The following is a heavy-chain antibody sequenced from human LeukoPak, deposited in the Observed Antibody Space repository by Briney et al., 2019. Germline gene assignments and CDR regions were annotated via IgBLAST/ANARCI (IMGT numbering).Heavy chain of an antibody. Sequence: ASVKVSCKASGGTFSSCAISWVRQATGQGLEWMGGIIPIFGTANYAQKFPGRVTITTDEFTSTAYMELSSLRSEDTAVYYCARTRAAYQLLSGPYYFDYWGQGTLVTVSS. D-gene: IGHD2-2*01. CDR1: GGTFSSCA. CDR2: IIPIFGTA. CDR3: ARTRAAYQLLSGPYYFDY. J-gene: IGHJ4*02. V-gene: IGHV1-69*05.